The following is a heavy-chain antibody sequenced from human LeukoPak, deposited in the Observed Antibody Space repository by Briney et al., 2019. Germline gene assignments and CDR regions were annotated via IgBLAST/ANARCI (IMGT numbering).Heavy chain of an antibody. V-gene: IGHV4-59*01. CDR2: IYYSGST. J-gene: IGHJ4*02. CDR1: GGSISSYY. Sequence: PSETLSLTCTVSGGSISSYYWSWIRQPAGKGLEWLGYIYYSGSTIYNPSLKSRLTISLDTSKNQFSLRLGSVTAADTAVYYCVGEDYGGYRFDYWGQGTLVTVSS. D-gene: IGHD4-23*01. CDR3: VGEDYGGYRFDY.